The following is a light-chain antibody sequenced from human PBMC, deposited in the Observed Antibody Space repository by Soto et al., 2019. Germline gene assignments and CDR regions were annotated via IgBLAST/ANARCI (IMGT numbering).Light chain of an antibody. J-gene: IGKJ5*01. CDR3: QQYNAA. CDR2: QAS. CDR1: QSISRW. V-gene: IGKV1-5*03. Sequence: DIQMTQFPSTLSASVGDRVTLTCRASQSISRWLAWYQQKPGKSAKLLIYQASTLEAGVPSRFSGTGSGTEFTLTISSLQPDDFATYYCQQYNAAFGQGTRLEIK.